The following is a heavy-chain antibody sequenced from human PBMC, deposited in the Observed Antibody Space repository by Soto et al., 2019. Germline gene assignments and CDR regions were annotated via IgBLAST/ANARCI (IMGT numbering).Heavy chain of an antibody. D-gene: IGHD6-19*01. V-gene: IGHV3-30-3*01. CDR1: GFTFSSYA. CDR2: ISYDGSNK. J-gene: IGHJ5*02. CDR3: ARAVGIAVAGSWFDP. Sequence: GGSLRLSCAASGFTFSSYAMRWVRQAPGKGLEWVAVISYDGSNKYYADSVKGRFTISRDNSKNTLYLQMNSLRAEDTAVYYCARAVGIAVAGSWFDPWGQGTLVTVSS.